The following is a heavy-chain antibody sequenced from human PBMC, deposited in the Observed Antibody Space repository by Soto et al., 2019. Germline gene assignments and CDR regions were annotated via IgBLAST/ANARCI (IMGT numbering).Heavy chain of an antibody. D-gene: IGHD3-16*01. CDR3: VHLLTGGRFDS. J-gene: IGHJ4*02. Sequence: QITLKESGPSLVKPTETLTLTCTFSGFSLSSSGVGVAWIRQPPGKPLEWLALIYWDDDKYTSPSLKSILTITKDTSKNQVVLLMTNMDPVDTATYFWVHLLTGGRFDSWGQGTLVTVSS. V-gene: IGHV2-5*02. CDR2: IYWDDDK. CDR1: GFSLSSSGVG.